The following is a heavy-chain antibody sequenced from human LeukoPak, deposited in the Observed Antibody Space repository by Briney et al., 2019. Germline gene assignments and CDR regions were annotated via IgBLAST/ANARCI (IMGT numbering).Heavy chain of an antibody. Sequence: SETLSLTCTVSGGSISSYYWSWIRQPPGRRLEWIGYVHYSGSTNYNPCLKSRVTISVDASKNQFSLRLSSVTAADTAVYYCASGGYSSGYAMQGGWFDPWGQGTLVTVSS. CDR3: ASGGYSSGYAMQGGWFDP. V-gene: IGHV4-59*01. CDR1: GGSISSYY. J-gene: IGHJ5*02. D-gene: IGHD5-18*01. CDR2: VHYSGST.